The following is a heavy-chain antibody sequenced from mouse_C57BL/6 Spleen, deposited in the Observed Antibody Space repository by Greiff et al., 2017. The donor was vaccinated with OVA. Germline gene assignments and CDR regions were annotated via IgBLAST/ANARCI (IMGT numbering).Heavy chain of an antibody. J-gene: IGHJ4*01. V-gene: IGHV1-64*01. Sequence: VQLQQSGAELVKPGASVKLSCKASGYTFTSYWMHWVKQRPGQGLEWIGMIHPNSGSTNYNEKFKSKATLTVDKSSSTAYMQLSSLTSEDSAVYVCERRNGSSPYYAMDYWGQGTSGTVSA. CDR3: ERRNGSSPYYAMDY. CDR2: IHPNSGST. CDR1: GYTFTSYW. D-gene: IGHD1-1*01.